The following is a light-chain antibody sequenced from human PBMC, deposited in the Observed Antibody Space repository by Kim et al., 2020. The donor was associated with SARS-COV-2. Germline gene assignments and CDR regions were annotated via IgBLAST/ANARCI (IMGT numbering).Light chain of an antibody. CDR2: KNK. V-gene: IGLV1-47*01. CDR1: SSNIGSNY. Sequence: GQGVTISCSGSSSNIGSNYVYWYQQPPGTAPKLLIYKNKQRPSGVPDRFSGSKSGTSASLAISGLRSEDEADYYCAAWDDSLSGYVFGTGTKVTVL. CDR3: AAWDDSLSGYV. J-gene: IGLJ1*01.